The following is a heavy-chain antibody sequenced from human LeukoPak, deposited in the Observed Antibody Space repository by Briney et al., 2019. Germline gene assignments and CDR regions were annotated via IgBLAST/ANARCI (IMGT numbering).Heavy chain of an antibody. CDR2: IYFSGNT. CDR3: ARDTRDAFDI. CDR1: GGSISGFC. J-gene: IGHJ3*02. Sequence: PSETLSLTCTVSGGSISGFCWNWIRQSPGKGLEWIGYIYFSGNTNYNPSLKSRVTISVDTSKNQFSLKVRSVTAADTAVYYCARDTRDAFDIWGQGTRIIVSS. V-gene: IGHV4-59*01.